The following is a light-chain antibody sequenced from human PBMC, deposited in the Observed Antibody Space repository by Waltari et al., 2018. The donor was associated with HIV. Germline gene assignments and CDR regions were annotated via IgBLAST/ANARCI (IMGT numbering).Light chain of an antibody. CDR3: SSYTSSSYV. CDR1: SSDVGGYNY. J-gene: IGLJ1*01. Sequence: QSALTQPASVSGSPGQSITISCTGTSSDVGGYNYVSWYQQHPGKAPKLMIYEVSKRPSGVSNRFSGSKSGNTASLTISGLQAEDEADYYYSSYTSSSYVFGTGTKVTVL. CDR2: EVS. V-gene: IGLV2-14*01.